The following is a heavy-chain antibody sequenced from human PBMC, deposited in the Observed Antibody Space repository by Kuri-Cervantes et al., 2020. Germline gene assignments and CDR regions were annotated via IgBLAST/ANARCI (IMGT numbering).Heavy chain of an antibody. CDR2: ISAYNGNT. Sequence: GGSLRLSCKASGYTFTSYGISWVRQAPGQGLEWMGWISAYNGNTNYAQKLQGRVTMTTDTSTSTAYMELRSLRSDDTAVYYCAREGPYYYDSSGYYYAGVYFDYWGQGTLVTVSS. J-gene: IGHJ4*02. D-gene: IGHD3-22*01. V-gene: IGHV1-18*01. CDR1: GYTFTSYG. CDR3: AREGPYYYDSSGYYYAGVYFDY.